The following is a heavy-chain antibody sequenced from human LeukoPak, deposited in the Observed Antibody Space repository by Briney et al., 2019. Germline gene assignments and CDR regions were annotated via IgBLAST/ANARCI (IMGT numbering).Heavy chain of an antibody. D-gene: IGHD3-22*01. V-gene: IGHV3-53*01. CDR1: GFTVSSNF. CDR2: IYSGGST. J-gene: IGHJ4*01. CDR3: ARDRVGDYYDSSGYLDY. Sequence: PGGSLRLSCVASGFTVSSNFMSWVRQAPGKGLEWVSVIYSGGSTYFADSVKGRFTISRDNPKNTVYLQMNSLRAEDTAVYYSARDRVGDYYDSSGYLDYWGDGTLDTVSS.